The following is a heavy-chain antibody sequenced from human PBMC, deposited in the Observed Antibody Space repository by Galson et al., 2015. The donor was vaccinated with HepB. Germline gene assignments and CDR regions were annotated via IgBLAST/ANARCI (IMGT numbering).Heavy chain of an antibody. D-gene: IGHD3-10*01. J-gene: IGHJ6*02. CDR3: ARVALRGYYYGMDV. Sequence: SVKVSCKASGYTFTSYAMHWVRQAPGQRLEWMGWINAGNGNTKYSQKFQGRVTITRDTSASTAYMELSSLRSEDTAVYYCARVALRGYYYGMDVWGQGTTVTVSS. CDR1: GYTFTSYA. CDR2: INAGNGNT. V-gene: IGHV1-3*01.